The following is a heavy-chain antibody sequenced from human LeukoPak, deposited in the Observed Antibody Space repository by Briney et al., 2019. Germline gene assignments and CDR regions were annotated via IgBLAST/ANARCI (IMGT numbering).Heavy chain of an antibody. CDR2: IYYSGST. Sequence: SETLSLTCTVSGGSISSYYWSWIRQPPGKGLEGIGYIYYSGSTNYNPSLKSRVTISVDTSKNQFSLKLSSVTAADTAVYYCARGDTMVRGVIAHYYYGMDVWGKGTTVTVSS. CDR3: ARGDTMVRGVIAHYYYGMDV. D-gene: IGHD3-10*01. CDR1: GGSISSYY. J-gene: IGHJ6*04. V-gene: IGHV4-59*01.